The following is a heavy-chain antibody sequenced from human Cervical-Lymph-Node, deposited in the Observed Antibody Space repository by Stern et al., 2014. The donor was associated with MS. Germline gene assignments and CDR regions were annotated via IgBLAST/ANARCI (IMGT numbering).Heavy chain of an antibody. CDR3: RAGADGFDV. CDR1: GYTFTTFA. Sequence: VQLVQSGDGVKQPGASVKVSCKASGYTFTTFAISWVRQAPGQGLEWVGWMGTRIGNTKLGQNVQGRFTLATETSKKAGFRELSSLTSDDTAMYYCRAGADGFDVWGQGTMVTVSS. CDR2: MGTRIGNT. D-gene: IGHD6-13*01. V-gene: IGHV1-18*01. J-gene: IGHJ3*01.